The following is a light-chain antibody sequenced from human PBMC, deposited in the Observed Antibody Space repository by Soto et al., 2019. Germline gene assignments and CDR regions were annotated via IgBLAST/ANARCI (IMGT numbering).Light chain of an antibody. Sequence: EIVLTQSPGTLSLSPGESATLSCRASQSISSSLAWYQQRPGQAPRLLIYGASIRATDTPVRFSGSGSGTDFTLTISGLEPEDFVVFHCQRFGTIARGTFGEGTKLEMK. J-gene: IGKJ2*02. CDR2: GAS. V-gene: IGKV3-20*01. CDR3: QRFGTIARGT. CDR1: QSISSS.